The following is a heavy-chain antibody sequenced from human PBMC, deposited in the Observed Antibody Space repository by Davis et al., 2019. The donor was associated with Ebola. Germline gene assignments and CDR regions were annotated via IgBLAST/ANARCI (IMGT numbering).Heavy chain of an antibody. D-gene: IGHD6-13*01. CDR3: ARDRPSIAAAGTVAYFDY. CDR2: ISYDGSNK. J-gene: IGHJ4*02. CDR1: GFTFSSYA. V-gene: IGHV3-30-3*01. Sequence: PGGSLRLSCAASGFTFSSYAMHWVRQAPGKGLEWVAVISYDGSNKYYADSVKGRFTISRDNSKNTLYLQMNSLRAEDTAVYYCARDRPSIAAAGTVAYFDYWGQGTLVTVSS.